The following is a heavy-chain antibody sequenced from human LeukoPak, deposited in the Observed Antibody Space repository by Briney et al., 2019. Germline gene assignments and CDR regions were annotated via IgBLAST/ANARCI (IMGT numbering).Heavy chain of an antibody. V-gene: IGHV4-59*11. D-gene: IGHD3-10*01. J-gene: IGHJ3*02. CDR3: LRGPLGDLFNDAFDI. CDR1: GGSISSHY. CDR2: NYYSGSS. Sequence: PSETLSLTCTVSGGSISSHYWSWIRQPPGKGLEWIGYNYYSGSSNYNPSLKSRIIISLDTTKNQYPLEPASVTPANTALYYCLRGPLGDLFNDAFDIWGQGTMVTVSS.